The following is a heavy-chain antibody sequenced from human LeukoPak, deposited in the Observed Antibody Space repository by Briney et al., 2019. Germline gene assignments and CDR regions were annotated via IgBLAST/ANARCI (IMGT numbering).Heavy chain of an antibody. CDR2: IYYSGST. CDR1: GGSICSGGYY. V-gene: IGHV4-31*03. J-gene: IGHJ4*02. CDR3: ASIAYCGGDCSHLIDY. Sequence: PSETLSLTCTVSGGSICSGGYYWSWIRQHPGKGLEWIGYIYYSGSTYYNPSLKSRVTISVDTSKNQFSLKLSSVTAADTAVYYCASIAYCGGDCSHLIDYWGQGTLVTVSS. D-gene: IGHD2-21*02.